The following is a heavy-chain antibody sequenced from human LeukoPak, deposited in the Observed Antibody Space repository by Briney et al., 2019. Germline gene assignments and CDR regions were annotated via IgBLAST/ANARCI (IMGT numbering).Heavy chain of an antibody. D-gene: IGHD6-13*01. J-gene: IGHJ4*02. CDR2: ISYHGINK. V-gene: IGHV3-30*03. CDR3: ARDMSSSGWYFDY. CDR1: GFTFSSTG. Sequence: PGGSLRLSCVASGFTFSSTGIHWVRQAPGKAPEGVALISYHGINKYYADSVRGRFTISRDNSKNTLYLQMNSLRPEDTAVYYCARDMSSSGWYFDYWGQGTLVTVSS.